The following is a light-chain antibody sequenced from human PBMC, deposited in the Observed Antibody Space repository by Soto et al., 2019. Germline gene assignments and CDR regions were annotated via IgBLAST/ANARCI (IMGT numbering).Light chain of an antibody. J-gene: IGKJ2*01. Sequence: DIQMTQSPSSLSASVGDRVTNTCRASQGIGNDLGWYQQQPGKAPKRLIYAASSLQSGVPSRFSGSGSGTEFTLTISSLQPEDFATYYCLQHNSYPYTFGQGTKLEIK. CDR3: LQHNSYPYT. V-gene: IGKV1-17*01. CDR2: AAS. CDR1: QGIGND.